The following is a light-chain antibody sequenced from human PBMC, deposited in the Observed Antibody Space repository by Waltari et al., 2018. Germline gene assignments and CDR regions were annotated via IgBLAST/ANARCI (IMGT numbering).Light chain of an antibody. Sequence: DIQMTQSPSSLSASVGDRVTITCGASQSISNWLAWYQQKPGKAPILLIYKASILKSGVPSRFSGSGSGTQFTLTISSLQPGDFATYYCQQYNTYSSFGQGTKLEIK. CDR2: KAS. J-gene: IGKJ2*01. CDR1: QSISNW. CDR3: QQYNTYSS. V-gene: IGKV1-5*03.